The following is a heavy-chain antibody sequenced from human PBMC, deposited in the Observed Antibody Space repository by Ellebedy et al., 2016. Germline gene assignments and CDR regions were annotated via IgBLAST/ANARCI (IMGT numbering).Heavy chain of an antibody. CDR3: TSASASTTGMDV. CDR2: SRNKANSYTT. CDR1: GFTFSDFS. Sequence: GESLKISXAASGFTFSDFSMTWIRQAPGKGLEWVGRSRNKANSYTTEYAASVKGRFTISRDDSRNSMYLQMNSLATEDTAMYYCTSASASTTGMDVWGQGTTVTVSS. V-gene: IGHV3-72*01. J-gene: IGHJ6*02. D-gene: IGHD1-1*01.